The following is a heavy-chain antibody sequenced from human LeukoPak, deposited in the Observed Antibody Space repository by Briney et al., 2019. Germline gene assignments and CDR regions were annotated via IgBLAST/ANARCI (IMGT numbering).Heavy chain of an antibody. CDR3: ARDLGTRKSIAFAD. Sequence: GGSLRLSCAASGFSFSSYRMNWVRQAPGKGLEWVASISSNNGYIYYADSVKGRSTISRDNGENSLHLQMNSLRAEDAAVYYCARDLGTRKSIAFADWGQGTLVTVSS. CDR1: GFSFSSYR. J-gene: IGHJ4*02. CDR2: ISSNNGYI. D-gene: IGHD6-6*01. V-gene: IGHV3-21*01.